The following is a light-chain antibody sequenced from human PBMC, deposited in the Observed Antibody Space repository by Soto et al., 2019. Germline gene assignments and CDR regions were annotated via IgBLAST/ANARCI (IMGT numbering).Light chain of an antibody. CDR2: EVT. Sequence: QSALTQPASVTGSPGQSITISCTGTTSDVGGYDRVSWFQQYPGTAPKLMIYEVTNRPSGVSDRFSGSKSVNTASLTISGLQPEDEADYYCSSNTIKNTWVFGGGTKLTVL. CDR1: TSDVGGYDR. V-gene: IGLV2-14*01. CDR3: SSNTIKNTWV. J-gene: IGLJ3*02.